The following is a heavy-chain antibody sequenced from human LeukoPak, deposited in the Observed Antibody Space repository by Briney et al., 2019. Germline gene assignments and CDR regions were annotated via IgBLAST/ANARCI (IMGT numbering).Heavy chain of an antibody. D-gene: IGHD1-1*01. CDR1: GFTFRSYS. J-gene: IGHJ4*02. CDR3: ATRPATETYFGVFDY. CDR2: ITGSGNSI. Sequence: GGSLRLSCAASGFTFRSYSMNWVRQAPGGGLEWVSSITGSGNSIHYADSVKGRFTISRDNAKNSLYLQMNSLRAEDAALYYCATRPATETYFGVFDYWGQGTLVTVSS. V-gene: IGHV3-21*04.